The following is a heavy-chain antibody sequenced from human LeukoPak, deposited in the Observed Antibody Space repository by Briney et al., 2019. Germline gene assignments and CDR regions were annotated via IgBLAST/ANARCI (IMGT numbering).Heavy chain of an antibody. Sequence: GGSLRLSCAASGFTVSRNDMSWVRQAPGKGLEWVSGVSGSDGSTYYADSVKGRFTISRDNSKNTLYLQMNGLRAEDTALYYCAKTGMYWNGYYIDYRAFDNWGQGTMVTVSS. J-gene: IGHJ3*02. D-gene: IGHD3-3*01. CDR1: GFTVSRND. V-gene: IGHV3-23*01. CDR3: AKTGMYWNGYYIDYRAFDN. CDR2: VSGSDGST.